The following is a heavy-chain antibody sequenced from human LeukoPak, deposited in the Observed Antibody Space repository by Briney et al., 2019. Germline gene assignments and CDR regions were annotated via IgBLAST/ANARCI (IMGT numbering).Heavy chain of an antibody. V-gene: IGHV1-18*01. J-gene: IGHJ4*02. CDR2: ISAYNSNT. D-gene: IGHD3-16*02. Sequence: ASVKVSRKASGYTFTSYGISWVRQAPGQGLEWMGWISAYNSNTNYAQKLQGRVTMTTDTSTSTAYMELRSLRSDDTAVYYCARDPTYYDYVWGSYRYTMFDYWGQGTLVTVSS. CDR1: GYTFTSYG. CDR3: ARDPTYYDYVWGSYRYTMFDY.